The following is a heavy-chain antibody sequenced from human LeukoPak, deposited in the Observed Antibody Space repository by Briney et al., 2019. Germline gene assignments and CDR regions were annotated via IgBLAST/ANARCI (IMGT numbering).Heavy chain of an antibody. CDR2: INPRIGDT. CDR1: GYTFTGFY. Sequence: GASVKVSCKASGYTFTGFYIHWVRQAPGQGLEWMGRINPRIGDTNSARTFHGRVTMTRDTSISTAYMYLNRLTSDDTAVYYCARGAWDSDGKDYWGQGTLVTVSS. D-gene: IGHD1-14*01. CDR3: ARGAWDSDGKDY. J-gene: IGHJ4*02. V-gene: IGHV1-2*06.